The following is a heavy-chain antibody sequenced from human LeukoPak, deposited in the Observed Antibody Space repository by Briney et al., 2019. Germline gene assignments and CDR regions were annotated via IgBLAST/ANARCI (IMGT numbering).Heavy chain of an antibody. CDR1: GFTFSSYA. CDR3: ARDGGYYGSGSYYNPSY. Sequence: GGSLRLSCAASGFTFSSYAMHWVRQAPGKGLEWVAVISYDGSNKYYADSVKGRFTISRDDSKNTLYLQMNSLRAEDTAVYYCARDGGYYGSGSYYNPSYWGQGTLVTVST. J-gene: IGHJ4*02. CDR2: ISYDGSNK. D-gene: IGHD3-10*01. V-gene: IGHV3-30-3*01.